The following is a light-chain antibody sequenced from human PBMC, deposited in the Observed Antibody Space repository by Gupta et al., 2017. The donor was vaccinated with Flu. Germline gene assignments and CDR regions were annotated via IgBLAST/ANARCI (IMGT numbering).Light chain of an antibody. CDR3: QQDKYVPLH. CDR1: QDIGNY. Sequence: DIQMTQSPSSLSASVGDRVTITCQASQDIGNYLNWYQHKPGKAPNLLIYDASSLETGVPSRFTATGPVTDFTFTINSLQPEDSATYYCQQDKYVPLHFGGGTKVDIK. CDR2: DAS. V-gene: IGKV1-33*01. J-gene: IGKJ4*01.